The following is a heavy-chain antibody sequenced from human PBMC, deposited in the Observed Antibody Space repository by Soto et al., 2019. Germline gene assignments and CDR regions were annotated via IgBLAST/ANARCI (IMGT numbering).Heavy chain of an antibody. V-gene: IGHV4-59*08. D-gene: IGHD1-26*01. Sequence: QVQLQESGPGLVKPSETLSLTCTVSGGSFSSSYWSWIRQPPGKGLEWIGYIYYSGSTHYNPSLKSRVTISVDTSKNQFSLKLSSVTAADTAVYYCARHLVGRPDYWGQGILVTVSS. CDR1: GGSFSSSY. J-gene: IGHJ4*02. CDR3: ARHLVGRPDY. CDR2: IYYSGST.